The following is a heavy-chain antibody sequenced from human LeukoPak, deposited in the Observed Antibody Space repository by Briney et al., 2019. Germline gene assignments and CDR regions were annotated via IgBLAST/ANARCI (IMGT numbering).Heavy chain of an antibody. J-gene: IGHJ4*02. CDR1: GFTFSDYA. D-gene: IGHD3-3*01. CDR2: LSGSGAGT. Sequence: AGGSLRLSCAASGFTFSDYALGWVRQAPGRGLEWVATLSGSGAGTYYSDSVQGRFTISRDNSKRTLFLQMNGLRAEDTAFYYCAKAELGVDTFFDYWGQGTLVTVPS. CDR3: AKAELGVDTFFDY. V-gene: IGHV3-23*01.